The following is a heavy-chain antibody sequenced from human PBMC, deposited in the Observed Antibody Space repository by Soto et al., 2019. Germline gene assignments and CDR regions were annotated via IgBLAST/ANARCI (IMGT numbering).Heavy chain of an antibody. CDR3: ARGRYSGNSHYYYGVDV. J-gene: IGHJ6*02. CDR1: GFTFSKYD. CDR2: IGTAGDT. D-gene: IGHD1-26*01. V-gene: IGHV3-13*04. Sequence: EVQLVESGGGLVQPGGSLRLSCAASGFTFSKYDMHWVRHATGEGLEWVSAIGTAGDTYYPGSVKGRFTISRENAKNSLYLQMNSLRAGDSAVYYCARGRYSGNSHYYYGVDVWGQGTTVTVSS.